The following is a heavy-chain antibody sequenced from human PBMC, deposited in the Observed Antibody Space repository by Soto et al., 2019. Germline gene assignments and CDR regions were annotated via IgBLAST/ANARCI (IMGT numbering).Heavy chain of an antibody. V-gene: IGHV3-33*06. CDR1: GFTFSSYG. D-gene: IGHD2-15*01. CDR3: AKDSPVGVPLLRDLHD. Sequence: GESLKISCAASGFTFSSYGMHWVRQAPGKGLEWVAVIWYDGSNKYYADSVKGRFTISRDSSKNTLYLQMNSLRAEDTAVYYCAKDSPVGVPLLRDLHDWGQGTLVTVSS. J-gene: IGHJ1*01. CDR2: IWYDGSNK.